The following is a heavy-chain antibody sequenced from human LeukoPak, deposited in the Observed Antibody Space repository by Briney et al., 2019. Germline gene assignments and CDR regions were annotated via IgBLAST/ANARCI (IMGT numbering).Heavy chain of an antibody. V-gene: IGHV3-74*01. J-gene: IGHJ3*02. D-gene: IGHD5-18*01. Sequence: GGSLRLSCAASGFTFSRYWLHWVRQPPGKGLVWLSRLNADDKTTSYADSVKGRFTTSGDDARKTLYLQMNSLRAEDTAVYYCLTIVETTTGAFDIWGQGAMVTVSS. CDR2: LNADDKTT. CDR3: LTIVETTTGAFDI. CDR1: GFTFSRYW.